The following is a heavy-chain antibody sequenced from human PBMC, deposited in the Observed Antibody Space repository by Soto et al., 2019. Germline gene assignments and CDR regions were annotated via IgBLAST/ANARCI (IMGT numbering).Heavy chain of an antibody. V-gene: IGHV3-43D*04. Sequence: GGSLRLSCAASGFTFDDYAMHWVRQAPGKGLEWVSLISWDGSNTYYADSVKGRFNISRDNSKNSLYLQMNSLRPEDTALFYCAKAQRGRKRPFFGQARPYDPYSAMDIWGQGTAVTVSS. J-gene: IGHJ6*02. CDR3: AKAQRGRKRPFFGQARPYDPYSAMDI. D-gene: IGHD3-3*01. CDR1: GFTFDDYA. CDR2: ISWDGSNT.